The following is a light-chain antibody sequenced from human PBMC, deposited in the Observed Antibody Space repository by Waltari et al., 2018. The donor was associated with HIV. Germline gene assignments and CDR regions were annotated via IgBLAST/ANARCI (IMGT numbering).Light chain of an antibody. CDR3: SCRDSSGDHTV. CDR1: PLKTYF. Sequence: SSELTQDPAVSVALGQTVSITFQGDPLKTYFLTWYQQRPRHAPVLVIFGKNKRPVGIPDRFSGSSSGDTASLTITGAQAEDEADYHCSCRDSSGDHTVFGGGTKLTVL. J-gene: IGLJ2*01. CDR2: GKN. V-gene: IGLV3-19*01.